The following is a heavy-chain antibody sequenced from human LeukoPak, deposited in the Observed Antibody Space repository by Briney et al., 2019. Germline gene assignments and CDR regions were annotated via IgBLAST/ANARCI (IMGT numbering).Heavy chain of an antibody. CDR3: AKDRGYSGYGGWFDP. D-gene: IGHD5-12*01. J-gene: IGHJ5*02. Sequence: PGGSLRLSCAASGFIFIDYYMSWIRQAPGKGLEWVADISSTGNTIDYADSVKGRFTISRDNAKNSLFLQMNSLRAEDTAVYYCAKDRGYSGYGGWFDPWGQGTLVTVSS. CDR2: ISSTGNTI. CDR1: GFIFIDYY. V-gene: IGHV3-11*01.